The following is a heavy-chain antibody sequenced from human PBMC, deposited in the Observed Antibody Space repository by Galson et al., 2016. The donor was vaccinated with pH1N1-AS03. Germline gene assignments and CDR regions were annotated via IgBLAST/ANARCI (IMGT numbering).Heavy chain of an antibody. CDR2: ISYTGGA. D-gene: IGHD3-16*01. CDR1: GGSTSGGNSY. V-gene: IGHV4-61*01. Sequence: LTCAVSGGSTSGGNSYWNWIRQAPGKGLEWIGYISYTGGANYNPSLKSRVIISVDTSKNQFSLKLSSVTAADTAIFYCARGGGVATVPLDLDRWGQGTLVTVSS. CDR3: ARGGGVATVPLDLDR. J-gene: IGHJ5*02.